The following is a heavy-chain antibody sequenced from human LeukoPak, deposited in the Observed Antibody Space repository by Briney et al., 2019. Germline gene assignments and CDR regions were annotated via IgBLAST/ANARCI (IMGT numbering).Heavy chain of an antibody. V-gene: IGHV3-30-3*01. CDR3: ARVYGSLYSSSSAYFDY. Sequence: GGSLRLSCAASGFTFSSYAMHWVRQAPGKGLEWVAVISYDGSNKYYADSVKGRFTISRDNSKNALYLQMNSLRAEDTAVYYCARVYGSLYSSSSAYFDYWGQGTLVTVSS. CDR1: GFTFSSYA. D-gene: IGHD6-6*01. CDR2: ISYDGSNK. J-gene: IGHJ4*02.